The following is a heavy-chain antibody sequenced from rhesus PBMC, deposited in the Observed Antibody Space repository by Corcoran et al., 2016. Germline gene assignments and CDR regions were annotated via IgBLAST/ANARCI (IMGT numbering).Heavy chain of an antibody. CDR2: IRSKAYVGKS. CDR3: TIHRRYCPGSGCYGGFDY. V-gene: IGHV3-184*01. J-gene: IGHJ4*01. CDR1: GFPFSDYY. D-gene: IGHD2-21*01. Sequence: EVQLVESGGGLVQPGGSLRLSCAASGFPFSDYYMYWVRQAPGKGLEWGGFIRSKAYVGKSEDAASVKGRLTISRDVSYSIAYLQMSSLKTEDTAVYYCTIHRRYCPGSGCYGGFDYWGQGVLVTVSS.